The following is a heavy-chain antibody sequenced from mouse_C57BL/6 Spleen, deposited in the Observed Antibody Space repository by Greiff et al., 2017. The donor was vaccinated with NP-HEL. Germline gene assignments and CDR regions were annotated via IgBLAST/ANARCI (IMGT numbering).Heavy chain of an antibody. CDR1: GYSITSGYY. CDR2: ISYDGSN. J-gene: IGHJ1*03. D-gene: IGHD2-2*01. V-gene: IGHV3-6*01. CDR3: ARVVTAWYFDV. Sequence: ESGPGLVKPSQSLSLTCSVTGYSITSGYYWNWIRQFPGNKLEWMGYISYDGSNNYNPSLKNRISITRDTSKNQFFLKLNSVTTEDTATYSCARVVTAWYFDVWGTGTTVTVSS.